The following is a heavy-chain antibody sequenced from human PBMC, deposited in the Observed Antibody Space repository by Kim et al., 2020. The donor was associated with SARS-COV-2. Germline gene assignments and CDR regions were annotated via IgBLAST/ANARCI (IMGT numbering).Heavy chain of an antibody. J-gene: IGHJ4*02. CDR2: IYYSGST. CDR3: AREPEWGGGFDY. CDR1: GGSISSYY. D-gene: IGHD3-3*01. V-gene: IGHV4-59*01. Sequence: SETLSLTCTVSGGSISSYYWSWIRQPPGKGLEWIGYIYYSGSTNYNPSLKSRVTISVDTSKNQFSLKLSSVTAADTAVYYCAREPEWGGGFDYWGQGTLVTVSS.